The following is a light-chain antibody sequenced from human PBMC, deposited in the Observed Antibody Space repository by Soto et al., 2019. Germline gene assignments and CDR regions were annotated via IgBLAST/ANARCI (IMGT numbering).Light chain of an antibody. J-gene: IGKJ1*01. V-gene: IGKV1-5*01. CDR1: QSVGRS. Sequence: DIPMTQSPSTLSASVGDRVTITCRASQSVGRSLAWYQQQRGKAPKLLIYGVSTLESGVPSRISGFGSGTEFTLSICSLQPGDFGTYYCQQFYKGWTFGQGTRV. CDR2: GVS. CDR3: QQFYKGWT.